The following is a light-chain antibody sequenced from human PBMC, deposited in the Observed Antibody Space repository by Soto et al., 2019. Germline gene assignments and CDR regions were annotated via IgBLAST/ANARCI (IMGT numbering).Light chain of an antibody. CDR1: QSVSSIY. Sequence: EIVLTPSPGTLSLSPGERATLSCRASQSVSSIYLGWYQQKPGQAPRLLIYDASSRATGIPDRFSGGGSGTDFTLTISRLEPEDFAVYYCQQYGSSQITFGQGTRLEIK. V-gene: IGKV3-20*01. CDR2: DAS. J-gene: IGKJ5*01. CDR3: QQYGSSQIT.